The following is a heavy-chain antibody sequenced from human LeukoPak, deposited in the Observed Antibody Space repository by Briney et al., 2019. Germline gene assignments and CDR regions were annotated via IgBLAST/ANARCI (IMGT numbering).Heavy chain of an antibody. Sequence: SVKVSCKASGGTFSSYAISWVRQAPGQGLEWTGRIIPILGIANYAQKFQGRVTITADKSTSTAYMELSSLRSEDTAVYYCAREIHYYDSSGYYLDYWGQGTLVTVSS. J-gene: IGHJ4*02. D-gene: IGHD3-22*01. CDR3: AREIHYYDSSGYYLDY. CDR2: IIPILGIA. CDR1: GGTFSSYA. V-gene: IGHV1-69*04.